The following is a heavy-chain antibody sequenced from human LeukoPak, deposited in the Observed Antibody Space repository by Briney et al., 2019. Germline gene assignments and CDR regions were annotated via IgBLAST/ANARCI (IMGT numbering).Heavy chain of an antibody. CDR2: IYYSGST. CDR3: ASRSSVAGTGPG. Sequence: PSETLSLTCTVSGGSISSGGYYWSWIRQHPGKGLEWIGYIYYSGSTYYNPSLKSRVTISVDTSKNQFSLKLSSVTAADTAVYYCASRSSVAGTGPGWGQGTLVTVSS. J-gene: IGHJ4*02. CDR1: GGSISSGGYY. V-gene: IGHV4-31*03. D-gene: IGHD6-13*01.